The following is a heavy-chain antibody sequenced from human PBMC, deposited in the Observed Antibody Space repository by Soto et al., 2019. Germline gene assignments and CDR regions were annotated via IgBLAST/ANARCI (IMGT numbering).Heavy chain of an antibody. CDR2: ISYDATST. D-gene: IGHD5-18*01. J-gene: IGHJ6*02. CDR3: XRQAMGGRKNFYRYLDV. CDR1: GFTFSYFA. Sequence: GGSLRLSCAASGFTFSYFALHWVRQAPGKGLEWVTLISYDATSTYFADSVRGRFSISRDNSQNTLYLEMNGLRIGDTAVYYCXRQAMGGRKNFYRYLDVWGQGTTVTVSS. V-gene: IGHV3-30-3*01.